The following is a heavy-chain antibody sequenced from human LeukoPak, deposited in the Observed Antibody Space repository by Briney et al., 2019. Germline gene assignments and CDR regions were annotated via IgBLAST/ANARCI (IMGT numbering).Heavy chain of an antibody. J-gene: IGHJ6*02. D-gene: IGHD6-6*01. CDR3: ARGGGAARPYYYYGMDV. Sequence: PSETLSLTCAVYGGSFSGYYWSWIRQPPGKGLEWIGEINHSGSTNYNPSLKSRVTISVDTSKNQFSLKLSSVTAADTAVYYCARGGGAARPYYYYGMDVWGQGTTVTVSS. CDR1: GGSFSGYY. V-gene: IGHV4-34*01. CDR2: INHSGST.